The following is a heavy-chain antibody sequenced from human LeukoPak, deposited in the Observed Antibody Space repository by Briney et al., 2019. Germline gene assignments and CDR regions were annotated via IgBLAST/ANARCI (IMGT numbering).Heavy chain of an antibody. Sequence: GGSLSLSCAASGFTFSSYSMNWVRQAPGKGLEWVSSISSSSSYIYYADSVKGRFTISRDNAKNSLYLQMNSLRAEDTAVYYCARDLDYYDSSGYSQGGAFDIWGQGTMVTVSS. CDR2: ISSSSSYI. D-gene: IGHD3-22*01. J-gene: IGHJ3*02. CDR1: GFTFSSYS. CDR3: ARDLDYYDSSGYSQGGAFDI. V-gene: IGHV3-21*01.